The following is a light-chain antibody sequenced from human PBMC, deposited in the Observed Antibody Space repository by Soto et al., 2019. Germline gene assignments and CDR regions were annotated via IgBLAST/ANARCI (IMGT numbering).Light chain of an antibody. CDR3: SSYTSSIPPYV. V-gene: IGLV2-14*01. CDR2: GVS. J-gene: IGLJ1*01. CDR1: STDIGAYNY. Sequence: QSVLTQPSSVSGSPGQSITISCTGTSTDIGAYNYVSWYQQHPGKAPKLLIYGVSSRPSGVSNRFSGSKSGNAAYLTISGLQADDEAEYYCSSYTSSIPPYVFGTGTKVTVL.